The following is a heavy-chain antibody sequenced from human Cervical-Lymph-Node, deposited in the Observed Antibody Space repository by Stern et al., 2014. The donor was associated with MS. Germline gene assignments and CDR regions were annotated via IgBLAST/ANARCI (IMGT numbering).Heavy chain of an antibody. V-gene: IGHV3-30*04. CDR2: IATDGSAQ. J-gene: IGHJ4*02. Sequence: VQLVQSGGGVVQPGRSLRLSCEASGFTFSNFAMNWLRQAQVKGLEWVAAIATDGSAQSYADSVRGRFTISRDNSRNTVFLEMNSLRTEDTAIYYCARDFGYWGQGSLVTVSS. CDR3: ARDFGY. CDR1: GFTFSNFA.